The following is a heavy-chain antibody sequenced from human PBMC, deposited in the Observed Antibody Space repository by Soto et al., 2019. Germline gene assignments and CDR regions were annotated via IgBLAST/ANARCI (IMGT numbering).Heavy chain of an antibody. D-gene: IGHD4-17*01. CDR2: ISYDGSNK. V-gene: IGHV3-30*03. Sequence: GGSLRLSCAASGFTFSSYGMHWVRQAPGKGLEWVAVISYDGSNKYYADSVKGRFTISRDNSKNTLYLQMNSLRAEDTAVYYCARDHGDYMVPDYWGQGTLVTVSS. CDR1: GFTFSSYG. J-gene: IGHJ4*02. CDR3: ARDHGDYMVPDY.